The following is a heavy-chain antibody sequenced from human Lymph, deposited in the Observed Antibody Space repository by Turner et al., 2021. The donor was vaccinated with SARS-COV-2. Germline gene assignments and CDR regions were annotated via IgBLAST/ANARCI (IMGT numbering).Heavy chain of an antibody. CDR2: ITFTSSYI. Sequence: EVQLVESGGGLVKPGGSLRLSCAASGIPFSSYSMNWVRQAPGKGLEWVSSITFTSSYIYYADSVKGRFTISRDNAKNSLYLQMNSLRAEDTAVYYCARGPPDFPYYFDYWGQGTLVTVSS. CDR3: ARGPPDFPYYFDY. CDR1: GIPFSSYS. V-gene: IGHV3-21*01. D-gene: IGHD2-21*02. J-gene: IGHJ4*02.